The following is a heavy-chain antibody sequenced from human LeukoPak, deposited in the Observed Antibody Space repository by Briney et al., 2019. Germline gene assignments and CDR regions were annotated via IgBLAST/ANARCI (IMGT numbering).Heavy chain of an antibody. D-gene: IGHD3-22*01. Sequence: PGGSLRLSCAASGLIFSNFAMGWVRQAPEKGLEWVSVISGSGLTTYYADSAKGRFTISRDNSKNTLSLQMNSLRAEDTAIYYCAKMTDSSGYYPFDYWGQGTLVTVS. CDR3: AKMTDSSGYYPFDY. J-gene: IGHJ4*02. CDR1: GLIFSNFA. V-gene: IGHV3-23*01. CDR2: ISGSGLTT.